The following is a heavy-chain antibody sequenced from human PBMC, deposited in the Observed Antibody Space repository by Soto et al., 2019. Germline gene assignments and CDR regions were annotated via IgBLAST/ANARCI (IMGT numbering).Heavy chain of an antibody. J-gene: IGHJ6*02. CDR2: ILSGGST. Sequence: EVQLVETGGGLIQPGGSLRLACAASGLLVSDNYISWVRQAPGKGLEWVSIILSGGSTYYTDSVKGRFTITRDDSKNTVYLQMDSLRLEDTAVYYCARVTYDDFYGLDVWGQGTMVTVSS. CDR1: GLLVSDNY. V-gene: IGHV3-53*02. CDR3: ARVTYDDFYGLDV.